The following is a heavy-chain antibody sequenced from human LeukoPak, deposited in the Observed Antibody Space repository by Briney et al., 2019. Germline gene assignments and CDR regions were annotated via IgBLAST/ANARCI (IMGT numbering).Heavy chain of an antibody. CDR1: GGSFSGYY. D-gene: IGHD3-16*01. CDR2: INHSGST. V-gene: IGHV4-34*01. CDR3: ARQSFWGNINIDY. Sequence: SETLSLTCAVYGGSFSGYYWSWIRQPPGKGREWIGEINHSGSTNYNPSLKSGVIISVDTSKNEFSLKLSSVTAADTAVYYCARQSFWGNINIDYWGQGTLVTVSS. J-gene: IGHJ4*02.